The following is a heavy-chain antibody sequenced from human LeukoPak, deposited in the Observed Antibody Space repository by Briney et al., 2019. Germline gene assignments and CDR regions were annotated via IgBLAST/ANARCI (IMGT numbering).Heavy chain of an antibody. J-gene: IGHJ4*02. V-gene: IGHV3-64*01. Sequence: PGGSLRLSCAASGFTFSSYAMHWVRQAPGKGPEYVSAISSNGGSTYYANSVKGRFTISRENSKNTLYLQMGSLRAEDMAVYYCARGLITIFGVVLHDYYFDYWGQGTLVTVSS. CDR3: ARGLITIFGVVLHDYYFDY. CDR2: ISSNGGST. CDR1: GFTFSSYA. D-gene: IGHD3-3*01.